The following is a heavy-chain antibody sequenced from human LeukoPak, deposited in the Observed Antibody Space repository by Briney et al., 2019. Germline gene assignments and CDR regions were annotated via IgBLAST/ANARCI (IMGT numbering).Heavy chain of an antibody. CDR3: AKEEGPGGSSYYYDSSGPPPFQH. D-gene: IGHD3-22*01. V-gene: IGHV3-30*18. CDR2: ISYDGSNK. Sequence: PGGSLRLSCAASGFTSSSYGMHWVRQAPGKGLEWVAVISYDGSNKYYADSVKGRFTISRDNSKNTLYLQMNSLRAEDTAVYYCAKEEGPGGSSYYYDSSGPPPFQHWGQGTLVTVSS. CDR1: GFTSSSYG. J-gene: IGHJ1*01.